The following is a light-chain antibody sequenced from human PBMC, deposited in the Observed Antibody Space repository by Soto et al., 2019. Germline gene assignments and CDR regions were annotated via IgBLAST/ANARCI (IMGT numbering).Light chain of an antibody. Sequence: TQSPATLSFSAWGRSTLSCRASQFLSSYLAWYQQKPGQPPRLLIYDTSNRATGIPARFSGSRSGTDFTLTISSLEPEDFGVYFCHQRNKFGQGTRLEIK. V-gene: IGKV3-11*01. CDR2: DTS. CDR1: QFLSSY. CDR3: HQRNK. J-gene: IGKJ5*01.